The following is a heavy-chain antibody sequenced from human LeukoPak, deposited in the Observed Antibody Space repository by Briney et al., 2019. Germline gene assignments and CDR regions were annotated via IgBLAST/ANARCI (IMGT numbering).Heavy chain of an antibody. CDR1: GGSISSSSYY. D-gene: IGHD5-18*01. CDR2: IYYSGST. Sequence: SETLSLTCTVSGGSISSSSYYWGWIRQPPGKGLEWIGSIYYSGSTHYNPSLKSRVTISVDTSKKQFSLKLSSVTAADTAVYYCARNHTHEGYGYYFDYRGQGTLITVSS. J-gene: IGHJ4*02. CDR3: ARNHTHEGYGYYFDY. V-gene: IGHV4-39*01.